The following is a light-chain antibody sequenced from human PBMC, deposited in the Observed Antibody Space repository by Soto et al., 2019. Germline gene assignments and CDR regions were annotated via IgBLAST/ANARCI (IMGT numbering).Light chain of an antibody. CDR2: GAS. CDR3: QHYRTS. V-gene: IGKV3-20*01. CDR1: QSVSSSY. J-gene: IGKJ4*01. Sequence: EIVLTQSPGTLSLSPGERATLSCRASQSVSSSYLAWYQRKPGQAPRQLIYGASSRATGIPDRFSGSGSGTDFTLTITRLEPEDFAVYYCQHYRTSFGGGTRVEIK.